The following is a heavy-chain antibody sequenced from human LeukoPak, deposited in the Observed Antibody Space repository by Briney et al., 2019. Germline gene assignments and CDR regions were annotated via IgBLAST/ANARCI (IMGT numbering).Heavy chain of an antibody. Sequence: PSETLSLTCTVSGGSVSSGSYYWNWIRQPPGKGLEWIGYIYYSGSTNYNPSLKSRVTISVDTSKNQFSLKLSSVTAADTAVYYCARANVWFGELLSFDYWGQGTLVTVSS. D-gene: IGHD3-10*01. CDR2: IYYSGST. CDR3: ARANVWFGELLSFDY. CDR1: GGSVSSGSYY. V-gene: IGHV4-61*01. J-gene: IGHJ4*02.